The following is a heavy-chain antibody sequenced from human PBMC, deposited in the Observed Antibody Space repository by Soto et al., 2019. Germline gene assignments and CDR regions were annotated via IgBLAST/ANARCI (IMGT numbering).Heavy chain of an antibody. J-gene: IGHJ4*02. CDR3: AKDGDSSSHFDY. V-gene: IGHV3-30*18. D-gene: IGHD6-6*01. CDR1: GFTFSSYG. Sequence: QVRLVESGGGVVQPGRSLRLSCAASGFTFSSYGMHWVRQAPGKGLEWVAVISYDGSNKYYADSVKGRFTISRDNSKNTLYLQMNSLRAEDTAMYYCAKDGDSSSHFDYWGQGTLVTVSS. CDR2: ISYDGSNK.